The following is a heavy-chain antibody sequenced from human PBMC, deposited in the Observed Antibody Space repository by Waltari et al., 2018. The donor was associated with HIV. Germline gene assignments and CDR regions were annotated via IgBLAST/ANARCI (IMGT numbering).Heavy chain of an antibody. CDR1: VFGCRSFG. V-gene: IGHV3-48*02. CDR3: ARADVTTFDY. CDR2: ISGSSSTM. D-gene: IGHD4-17*01. Sequence: EVHLVESGGDLVQPGGSLRLSCAACVFGCRSFGMIWFRQAPGKGLEWISYISGSSSTMYYADSVKGRFTISRDNAKNSVYLQMDSLRDEDTAVYYCARADVTTFDYWGQGARVTVSS. J-gene: IGHJ4*02.